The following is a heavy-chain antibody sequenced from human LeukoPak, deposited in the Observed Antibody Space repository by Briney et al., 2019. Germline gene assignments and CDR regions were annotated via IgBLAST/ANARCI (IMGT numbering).Heavy chain of an antibody. J-gene: IGHJ6*02. CDR3: ARDIGAARPSGYYYYGMDV. Sequence: GASVKVSCKASGYTFTGYYMHWVRQAPGQGLEWMGWINPNSGGTNYAQKFQGRVTMTRDTSISTAYMELSRLRSDDTAVYYCARDIGAARPSGYYYYGMDVWGQGTTVTVSS. CDR2: INPNSGGT. D-gene: IGHD6-6*01. CDR1: GYTFTGYY. V-gene: IGHV1-2*02.